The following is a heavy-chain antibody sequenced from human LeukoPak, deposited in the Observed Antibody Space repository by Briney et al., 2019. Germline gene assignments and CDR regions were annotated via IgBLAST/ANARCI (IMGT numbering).Heavy chain of an antibody. Sequence: SETLSLTCTVSGGSISSGGYYWSWIRQHPGKGLEWIGYIYYSGSTYYNPSLKSRVAISVDTSKNQFSLKLSSVTAADTAVYYCARDRGSSGFDPWGQGTLVTVSS. V-gene: IGHV4-31*03. D-gene: IGHD6-6*01. J-gene: IGHJ5*02. CDR2: IYYSGST. CDR3: ARDRGSSGFDP. CDR1: GGSISSGGYY.